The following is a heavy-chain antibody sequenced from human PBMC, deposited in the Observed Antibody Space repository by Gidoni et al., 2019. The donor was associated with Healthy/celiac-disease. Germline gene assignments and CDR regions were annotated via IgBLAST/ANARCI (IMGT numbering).Heavy chain of an antibody. CDR3: ARDTGSVELSY. D-gene: IGHD1-1*01. Sequence: QVQLVQSGGGVVQPGRSLRLSCAASGFTFSSYGMHWVRQAPGKGLEWVAVIWYDGSNKYYADSVKGRFTISRDNSKNTLYLQMNSLRAEDTAVYYCARDTGSVELSYWGQGTLVTVSS. J-gene: IGHJ4*02. CDR2: IWYDGSNK. V-gene: IGHV3-33*01. CDR1: GFTFSSYG.